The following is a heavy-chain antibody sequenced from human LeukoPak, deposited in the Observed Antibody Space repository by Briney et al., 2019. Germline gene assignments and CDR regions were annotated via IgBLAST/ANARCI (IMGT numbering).Heavy chain of an antibody. V-gene: IGHV4-59*01. D-gene: IGHD3-3*01. CDR1: GGSISSYY. Sequence: PSGTLSLTCTVSGGSISSYYWSWIRQPPGKGLEWIGYIYYSGSTSYNPSLKSRVTISVDTSKNQFSLKLSSVTAADTAVYYCARGSDDFWSGYSMDVWGQGTTVTVSS. CDR3: ARGSDDFWSGYSMDV. CDR2: IYYSGST. J-gene: IGHJ6*02.